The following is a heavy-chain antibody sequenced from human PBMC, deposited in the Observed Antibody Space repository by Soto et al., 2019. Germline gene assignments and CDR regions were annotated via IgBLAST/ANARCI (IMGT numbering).Heavy chain of an antibody. CDR3: AREYSSSHIIRRYYYGMDV. V-gene: IGHV4-31*03. J-gene: IGHJ6*02. D-gene: IGHD6-13*01. CDR2: IYYSGST. CDR1: GCSISHGAYY. Sequence: PRSLNYTVSGCSISHGAYYWRWIRQHPGKGLEWIGYIYYSGSTYYNPSLKSRVTISVDTSKNQFSLKLSSVTAADTAVYYCAREYSSSHIIRRYYYGMDVWGQGTTVTVS.